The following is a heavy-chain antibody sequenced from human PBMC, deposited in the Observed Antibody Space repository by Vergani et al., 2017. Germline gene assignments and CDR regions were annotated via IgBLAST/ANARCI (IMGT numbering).Heavy chain of an antibody. J-gene: IGHJ4*02. D-gene: IGHD6-25*01. Sequence: EVRLVESGGGLVQPGGSLRLSCAASGFTFIMHAMSWVRQAPGKGLEWVSTLSASDRRTHYADSVKGRFTISRDNSKNTLYLQMNSLRAEDTAVYYCARRMSAAVHSLDYWGQGTLVTVSS. CDR3: ARRMSAAVHSLDY. V-gene: IGHV3-23*04. CDR2: LSASDRRT. CDR1: GFTFIMHA.